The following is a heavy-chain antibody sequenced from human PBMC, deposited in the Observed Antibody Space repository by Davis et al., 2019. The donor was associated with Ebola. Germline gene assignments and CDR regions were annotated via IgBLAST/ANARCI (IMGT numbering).Heavy chain of an antibody. V-gene: IGHV1-46*01. D-gene: IGHD1-26*01. Sequence: ASVKVSCKASGYTFTSYYMHWVRQAPGQGLEWMGIINPSGGSTSYAQKFQGRVTMTRDTSTSTVYMELSSLRSEDTAVYYCATVGATTWGMGGWGQGTLVTVSS. CDR1: GYTFTSYY. CDR2: INPSGGST. J-gene: IGHJ4*02. CDR3: ATVGATTWGMGG.